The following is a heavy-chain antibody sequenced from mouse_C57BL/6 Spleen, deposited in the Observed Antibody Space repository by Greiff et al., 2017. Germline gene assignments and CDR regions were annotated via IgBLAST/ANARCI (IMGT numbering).Heavy chain of an antibody. CDR2: IRYDGSN. J-gene: IGHJ2*01. V-gene: IGHV3-6*01. Sequence: ESGPGLVKPSQSLSLTCSVTGYSITSGYYWNLIRRSPGNKLEWMGYIRYDGSNNYNPSLKNRISITRDTSTNPFFLKLSSVTTEDTATYCCARDDITTVVADYWGQGTTLTVSS. D-gene: IGHD1-1*01. CDR3: ARDDITTVVADY. CDR1: GYSITSGYY.